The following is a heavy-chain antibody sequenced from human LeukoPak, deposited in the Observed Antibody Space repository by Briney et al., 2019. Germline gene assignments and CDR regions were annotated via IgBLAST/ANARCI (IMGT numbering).Heavy chain of an antibody. J-gene: IGHJ4*02. CDR3: ATYSSSWYGTYFDY. V-gene: IGHV4-30-2*01. Sequence: PSETLSLTCTVSGGSISSGGYYWSWIRQPPGKGLEWMGYIYHSGSTYYNPSLKSRVTISVDTSKNQFSLKLSSVAAADTAVYYCATYSSSWYGTYFDYWGQGTLVTVSS. CDR2: IYHSGST. D-gene: IGHD6-13*01. CDR1: GGSISSGGYY.